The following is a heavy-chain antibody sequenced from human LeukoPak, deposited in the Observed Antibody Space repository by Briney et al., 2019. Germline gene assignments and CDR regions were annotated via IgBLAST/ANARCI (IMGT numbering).Heavy chain of an antibody. V-gene: IGHV4-61*02. D-gene: IGHD3-10*01. CDR3: ARGGSGSYYNWFDP. Sequence: PSETLSLTCTVSGGSISSGSYYWSWIRQPAGKGLEWIGRIYTSGSTNYNPSLESRVTISVDTSKNQFSLKLSSVTAADTAVYYCARGGSGSYYNWFDPWGQGTLVTVSS. CDR1: GGSISSGSYY. CDR2: IYTSGST. J-gene: IGHJ5*02.